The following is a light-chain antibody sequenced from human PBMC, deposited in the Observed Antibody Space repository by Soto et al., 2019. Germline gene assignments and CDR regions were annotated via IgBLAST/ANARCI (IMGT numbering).Light chain of an antibody. CDR1: QSVSHF. V-gene: IGKV3-11*01. Sequence: EIVLTQSPATLSLSPGESATLSCRASQSVSHFLAWYQQKPGQAPRLLIYDTSSRATGLPGRFSGSGSGTDFTLTIDILEPADAAVYYCQQRTDWPTFGGGTKVEI. CDR3: QQRTDWPT. J-gene: IGKJ4*01. CDR2: DTS.